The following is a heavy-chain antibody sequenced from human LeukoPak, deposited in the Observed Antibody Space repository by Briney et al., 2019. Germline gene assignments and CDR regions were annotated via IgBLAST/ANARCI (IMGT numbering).Heavy chain of an antibody. CDR2: FDPEDGET. CDR1: GYTLTELS. V-gene: IGHV1-24*01. D-gene: IGHD3-22*01. J-gene: IGHJ5*02. Sequence: GASVKVSCKASGYTLTELSMHWVRQAPGKGLEWMGGFDPEDGETIYAQKFQGRVTVTEDTSTDTAYMELSSLRSEDTAVYYCATVSYYYDSSGSPWGQGTLVTVSS. CDR3: ATVSYYYDSSGSP.